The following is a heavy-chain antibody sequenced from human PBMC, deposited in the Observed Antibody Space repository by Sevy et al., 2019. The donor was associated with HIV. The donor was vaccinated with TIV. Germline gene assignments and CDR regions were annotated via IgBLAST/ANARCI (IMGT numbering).Heavy chain of an antibody. CDR1: GFTFSSYA. D-gene: IGHD3-10*01. J-gene: IGHJ4*02. CDR3: AKDPQYGYFDY. CDR2: ISGSGGST. Sequence: GGSLRLSCAASGFTFSSYAMSWVRQAPGKGLEWVSAISGSGGSTYYADSVKGRFTISRVNSKNALYLQMNSLRAEDTAVYYCAKDPQYGYFDYWGQGTLVTVSS. V-gene: IGHV3-23*01.